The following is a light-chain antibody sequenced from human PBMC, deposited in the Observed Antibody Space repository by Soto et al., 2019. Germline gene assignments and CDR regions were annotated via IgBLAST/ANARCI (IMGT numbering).Light chain of an antibody. CDR3: SSYTSSSTLVV. Sequence: QSALTQPASVSGSPGQSITISCTGNSSDVGGYNYVSWYQQHPSKAPKLMIYDISNRPSGVSNRFSGSKSGNTATLTISGLQTEDEADYYCSSYTSSSTLVVFGGGTKLTVL. CDR1: SSDVGGYNY. V-gene: IGLV2-14*01. J-gene: IGLJ2*01. CDR2: DIS.